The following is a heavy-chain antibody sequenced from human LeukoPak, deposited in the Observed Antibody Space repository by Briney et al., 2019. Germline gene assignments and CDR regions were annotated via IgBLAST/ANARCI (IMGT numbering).Heavy chain of an antibody. D-gene: IGHD5-18*01. J-gene: IGHJ4*02. CDR3: ATAIYSYGLFDY. V-gene: IGHV4-59*08. Sequence: PSETLSLTCTVSGGSISSYYWSWIRQPPGKGLEWIGYIYYSGSTNYNPSLKSRVTISVDTSKNQFSLKLSSVTAADTAVYYCATAIYSYGLFDYWGQGTLVTVSS. CDR1: GGSISSYY. CDR2: IYYSGST.